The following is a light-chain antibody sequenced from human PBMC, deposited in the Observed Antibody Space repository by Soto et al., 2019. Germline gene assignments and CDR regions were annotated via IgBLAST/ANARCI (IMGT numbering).Light chain of an antibody. Sequence: EIVLTQSPATLSFSQVERSTLSFRASQSVSSYLAWYQQKPGQAPRLLIYGASTRATGIPARFSGSGSGTEFTLTISSLQSEDFAIYYCQQYQNLWTFGQGTKVDIK. J-gene: IGKJ1*01. CDR3: QQYQNLWT. CDR2: GAS. V-gene: IGKV3-15*01. CDR1: QSVSSY.